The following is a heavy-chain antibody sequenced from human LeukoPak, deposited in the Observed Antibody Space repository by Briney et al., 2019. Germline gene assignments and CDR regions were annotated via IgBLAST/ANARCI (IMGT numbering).Heavy chain of an antibody. J-gene: IGHJ4*02. V-gene: IGHV3-23*01. CDR1: GFTFSSYA. CDR3: AKDGPTQYCSGGSCYPTYYFDY. CDR2: ISGSGGST. D-gene: IGHD2-15*01. Sequence: PGGSLRLFCAASGFTFSSYAMSWVRQAPGKGLEWVSAISGSGGSTYYADSVKGRFTISRDNSKNTLYLQMNSLRAEDTAVYYCAKDGPTQYCSGGSCYPTYYFDYWGQGTLVTVSS.